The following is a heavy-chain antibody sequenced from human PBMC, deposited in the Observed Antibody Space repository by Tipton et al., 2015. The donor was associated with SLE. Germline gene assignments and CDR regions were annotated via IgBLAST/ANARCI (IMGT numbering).Heavy chain of an antibody. D-gene: IGHD5-18*01. CDR1: GFTFSDYY. CDR3: EARGYPDAFDI. V-gene: IGHV3-11*04. J-gene: IGHJ3*02. CDR2: ISSSGSTI. Sequence: TLSLTCAASGFTFSDYYMSWIRQAPGKGLEWVSYISSSGSTIYYADSVKGRFTISRDNAKNSLYLQMNSLRAEDTAVYYCEARGYPDAFDIWGQGTMVTVSS.